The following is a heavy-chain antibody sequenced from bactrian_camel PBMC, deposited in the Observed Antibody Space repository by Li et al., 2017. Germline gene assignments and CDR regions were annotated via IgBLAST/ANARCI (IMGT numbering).Heavy chain of an antibody. V-gene: IGHV3S40*01. CDR3: TNLKDY. CDR1: GFTFSSYE. CDR2: ILKSGDST. J-gene: IGHJ4*01. Sequence: VQLVESGGGTVQAGGSLRLSCAASGFTFSSYEMRWIRQAAGKGLEWVSAILKSGDSTYCADSVQGRFTISRDNAKNMLYLQLNSLRTEDTAMYYCTNLKDYWGQGTQVTVS.